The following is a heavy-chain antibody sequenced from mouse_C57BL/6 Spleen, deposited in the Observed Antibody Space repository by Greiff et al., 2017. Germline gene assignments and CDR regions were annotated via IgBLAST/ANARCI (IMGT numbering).Heavy chain of an antibody. D-gene: IGHD1-1*01. V-gene: IGHV1-82*01. Sequence: QVQLKESGPELVKPGASVKISCKASGYAFSSSWMNWVQQRPGKGLEWIGRIYPGDGDTNYNGKFKGKATLTADKSSSTAYMQLSSLTSEDSAVYFCATTDGSSDYVDYWGQGTTLTVSS. CDR1: GYAFSSSW. J-gene: IGHJ2*01. CDR3: ATTDGSSDYVDY. CDR2: IYPGDGDT.